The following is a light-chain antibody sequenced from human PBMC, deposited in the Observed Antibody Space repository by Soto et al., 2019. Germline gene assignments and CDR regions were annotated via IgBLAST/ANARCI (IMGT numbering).Light chain of an antibody. CDR2: EVT. CDR3: SSYTTNSPPVV. CDR1: SGDIGSYTY. Sequence: QSALTQPASVSGSPGQSITIACTGTSGDIGSYTYVSWYQQYPGKAPKLLISEVTNRPSGVSNRFSGSKSGNTASLTISGLQAEDEAHYYCSSYTTNSPPVVFGGWTKVTVL. J-gene: IGLJ2*01. V-gene: IGLV2-14*01.